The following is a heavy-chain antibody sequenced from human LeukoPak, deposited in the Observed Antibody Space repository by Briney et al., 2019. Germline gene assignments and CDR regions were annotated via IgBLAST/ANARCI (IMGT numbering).Heavy chain of an antibody. D-gene: IGHD5-12*01. CDR1: GFTFSSSG. Sequence: TGRSLRLSCAASGFTFSSSGMHWVRQAPGKGLEWVAVVSYDGSNKYYADSVKGRFTISRDNAKNSLYLQVNSLRAEDTAVYYCARDSGYNAFDYWGQGTLVTVSS. CDR2: VSYDGSNK. V-gene: IGHV3-30*03. J-gene: IGHJ4*02. CDR3: ARDSGYNAFDY.